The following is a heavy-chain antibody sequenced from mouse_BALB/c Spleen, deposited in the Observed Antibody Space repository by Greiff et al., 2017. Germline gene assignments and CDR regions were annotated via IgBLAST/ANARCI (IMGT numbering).Heavy chain of an antibody. CDR3: ARGGDGSPNY. CDR1: GFTFSSYG. J-gene: IGHJ4*01. CDR2: ISSGGSYT. D-gene: IGHD2-3*01. V-gene: IGHV5-6*01. Sequence: EVQLVESGGDLVKPGGSLKLSCAASGFTFSSYGMSWVRQTPDKRLEWVATISSGGSYTYYPDSVKGRFTISRDNAKNTLYLQMSSLKSEDTAMYYCARGGDGSPNYWGQGTSVTVSS.